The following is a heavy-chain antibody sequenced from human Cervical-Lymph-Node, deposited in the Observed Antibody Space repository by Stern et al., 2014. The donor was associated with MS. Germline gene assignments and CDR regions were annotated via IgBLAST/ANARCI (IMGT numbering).Heavy chain of an antibody. CDR3: AGSGTYYPDY. Sequence: QVQLQESGPGLVKPSETLSLTCSVSGGSISSYYWNWIRQPPGKGLEWIANVHYSGTTNYNPSLKSRVTILRDPSKKKTPLKLTSGTAADTAVYYCAGSGTYYPDYWGQGILVTVSS. V-gene: IGHV4-59*08. D-gene: IGHD3-3*01. CDR1: GGSISSYY. J-gene: IGHJ4*02. CDR2: VHYSGTT.